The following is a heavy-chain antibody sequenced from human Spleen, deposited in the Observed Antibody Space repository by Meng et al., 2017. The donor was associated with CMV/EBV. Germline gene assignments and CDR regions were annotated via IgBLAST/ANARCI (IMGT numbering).Heavy chain of an antibody. Sequence: GESLKISCAASGFTFSNYWMHWVRHAPGKGLVWVAHINTDGSRSSYADSVKGRFTISRDNSKNTLYLQMNSLRAEDTAVYYCARPNDDFWSGYLSIWGQGTTVTVSS. CDR2: INTDGSRS. CDR3: ARPNDDFWSGYLSI. D-gene: IGHD3-3*01. J-gene: IGHJ6*02. CDR1: GFTFSNYW. V-gene: IGHV3-74*01.